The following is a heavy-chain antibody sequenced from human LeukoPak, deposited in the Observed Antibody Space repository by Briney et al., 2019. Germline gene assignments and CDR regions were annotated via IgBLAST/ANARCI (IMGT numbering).Heavy chain of an antibody. V-gene: IGHV3-43D*04. CDR3: VKGGEGAAMAPNS. D-gene: IGHD3-16*01. CDR2: VRRDDGRT. Sequence: PGGSLRLSCAASGFTFDDYAMHWVRQPPGKGLEWISLVRRDDGRTFYAGSVRGRFTISRDNRKNSLFLQMTSLRPEDTAFYYCVKGGEGAAMAPNSWGRGTLVIVSS. CDR1: GFTFDDYA. J-gene: IGHJ4*02.